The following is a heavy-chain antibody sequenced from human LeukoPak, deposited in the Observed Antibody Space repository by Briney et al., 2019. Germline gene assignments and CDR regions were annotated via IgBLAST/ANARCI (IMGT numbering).Heavy chain of an antibody. J-gene: IGHJ5*02. CDR3: AREGDGYTYNWFDP. Sequence: AETLSLTCTVSGGSISSYYWSWIRQPPGKGLEWLGYIYYSGSTNYNPSLKSRVTISVDTSKNQFSLKLSSVTAADTAVYYCAREGDGYTYNWFDPWGQGTLVTVSS. D-gene: IGHD5-12*01. V-gene: IGHV4-59*01. CDR2: IYYSGST. CDR1: GGSISSYY.